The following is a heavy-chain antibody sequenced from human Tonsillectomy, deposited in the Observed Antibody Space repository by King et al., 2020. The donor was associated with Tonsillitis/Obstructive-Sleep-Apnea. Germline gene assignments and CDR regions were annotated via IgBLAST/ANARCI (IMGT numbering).Heavy chain of an antibody. Sequence: VQLVQSGGGLVQPGRSLRLSCTASGFTFGDYAMSWVRQAPGKGLEWVGFIRSKAYGGTTEYAASVKGRFTISRDDSKSIAYLQMNSLKTEDTAVYYCTPDYYGSGSYDWFDPWGQGTLVTVSS. CDR1: GFTFGDYA. D-gene: IGHD3-10*01. J-gene: IGHJ5*02. CDR2: IRSKAYGGTT. V-gene: IGHV3-49*04. CDR3: TPDYYGSGSYDWFDP.